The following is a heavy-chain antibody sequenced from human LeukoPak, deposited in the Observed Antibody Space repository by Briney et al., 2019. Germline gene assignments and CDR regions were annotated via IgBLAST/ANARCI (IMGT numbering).Heavy chain of an antibody. CDR3: ARRRGDQEFYYFDN. Sequence: PGGSLRLSCAASGFTFSTYPMHWVRQAPGKGLEYVAAITSNGNSAYYANSVKGRFTISRDNSKNTLYLQMGSLRAEDMAVYYCARRRGDQEFYYFDNWGQGTLVTVSS. D-gene: IGHD4-17*01. CDR1: GFTFSTYP. CDR2: ITSNGNSA. V-gene: IGHV3-64*01. J-gene: IGHJ4*02.